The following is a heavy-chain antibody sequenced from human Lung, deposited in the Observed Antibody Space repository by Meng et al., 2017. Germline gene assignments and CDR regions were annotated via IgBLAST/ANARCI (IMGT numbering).Heavy chain of an antibody. J-gene: IGHJ4*02. V-gene: IGHV1-2*06. CDR2: INPKSGDT. Sequence: QGQPGQSGAEVKKPGASVKVSCKPSGYNCPDYYIHWVRRAPGQGLEWMGRINPKSGDTHYAQKFQARVTMTGDTSISTAYMELSGLRSDDTAMYYCARDEDISAAGKLFGDYWGQGTLVTVSS. D-gene: IGHD6-25*01. CDR3: ARDEDISAAGKLFGDY. CDR1: GYNCPDYY.